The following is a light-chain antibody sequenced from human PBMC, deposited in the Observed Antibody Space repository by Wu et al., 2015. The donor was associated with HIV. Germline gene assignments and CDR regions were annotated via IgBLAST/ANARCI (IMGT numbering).Light chain of an antibody. CDR2: GAS. J-gene: IGKJ1*01. CDR3: QQYVRSPWA. CDR1: QSISSSY. Sequence: EIVLTQSPGTLSLSPGERATLSCRASQSISSSYLAWYQQKPGQAPRLLIYGASSRATGIPGRFSGSGSGTDFTLTISRLEPEDFALYYCQQYVRSPWAFGQGTKVEIK. V-gene: IGKV3-20*01.